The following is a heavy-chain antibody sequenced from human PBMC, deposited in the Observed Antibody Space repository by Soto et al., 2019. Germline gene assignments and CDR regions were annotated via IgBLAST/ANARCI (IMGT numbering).Heavy chain of an antibody. CDR1: GFTFSNSW. CDR2: VKSKTHGGTT. V-gene: IGHV3-15*07. Sequence: EVQLVESGGGLVEPGGSLRLSCAASGFTFSNSWMNWVRQAPGTGLEWVGRVKSKTHGGTTDYAAPVKGRFTISRDDSKNTLYLQMKSLKTEDTAVYYCTTTLTEQWHEWGQGTLVTVSS. CDR3: TTTLTEQWHE. D-gene: IGHD6-19*01. J-gene: IGHJ4*02.